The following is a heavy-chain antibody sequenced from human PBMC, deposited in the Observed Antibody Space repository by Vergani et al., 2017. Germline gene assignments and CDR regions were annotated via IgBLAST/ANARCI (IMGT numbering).Heavy chain of an antibody. D-gene: IGHD1-14*01. CDR1: GGSLSGYY. Sequence: QVQLQESGPGLVRPSETLSITCTVSGGSLSGYYWNWIRQTPGEGLEWIGYVEDSGYFNYNPSLKTRVSMSSDTSNNQFSLMLSSVTVADTAVYYCARSIVSRNPPYYFDNWGQGTLVTVSA. J-gene: IGHJ4*02. CDR2: VEDSGYF. V-gene: IGHV4-59*01. CDR3: ARSIVSRNPPYYFDN.